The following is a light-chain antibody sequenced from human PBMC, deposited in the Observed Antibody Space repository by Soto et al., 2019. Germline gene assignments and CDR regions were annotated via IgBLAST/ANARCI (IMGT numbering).Light chain of an antibody. CDR1: QSVSNTY. CDR3: QKYDGAPLT. CDR2: HAS. Sequence: EIVLTQSPGTLSLSPGERATLSCRASQSVSNTYLAWYQQKPGQAPRLLIYHASSRATGIPDRFSGSGSGTDFTLTISSLQPEDVATYYCQKYDGAPLTFGGGTKVEIK. J-gene: IGKJ4*01. V-gene: IGKV3-20*01.